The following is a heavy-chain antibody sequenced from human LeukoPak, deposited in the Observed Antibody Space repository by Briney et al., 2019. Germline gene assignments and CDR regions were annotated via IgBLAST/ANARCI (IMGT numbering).Heavy chain of an antibody. Sequence: GRSLRLSCAASGFTFGDYAMHWVRQAPGKGLEWVSGISWNSGSIGYADSVKGRFTISRDNAKNSPYLQMNSLRAEDMALYYCAKAKRGYSYGFDYWGQGTLVTVSS. CDR1: GFTFGDYA. J-gene: IGHJ4*02. CDR3: AKAKRGYSYGFDY. CDR2: ISWNSGSI. V-gene: IGHV3-9*03. D-gene: IGHD5-18*01.